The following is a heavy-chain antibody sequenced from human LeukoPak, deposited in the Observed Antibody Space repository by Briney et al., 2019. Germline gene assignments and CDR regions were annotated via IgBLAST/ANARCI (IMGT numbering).Heavy chain of an antibody. D-gene: IGHD5-18*01. V-gene: IGHV3-21*01. CDR2: ISSSSSYI. CDR3: ASGDTAMVTLDY. J-gene: IGHJ4*02. CDR1: GFTFSSYS. Sequence: GGSLRLSCAASGFTFSSYSMNWVRQAPGKGLEWVSSISSSSSYIYYADSVKGRFTISRDNAKNSLYLQMNSLGAEDTAVYYCASGDTAMVTLDYWGQGTLVTVSS.